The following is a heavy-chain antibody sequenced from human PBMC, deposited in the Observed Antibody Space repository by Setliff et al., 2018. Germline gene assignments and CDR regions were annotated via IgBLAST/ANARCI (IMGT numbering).Heavy chain of an antibody. Sequence: PSETLSLTCAVYDGSFSGYYWSWIRQPPGKGLEWIGEIDHSGNTNYNPSLKSRVTISGDTSKNQFSLKLTSVTAADTAVYFCARSLGSGSYYNSRPFYSDYWGQGTLVTVSS. V-gene: IGHV4-34*01. D-gene: IGHD3-10*01. CDR3: ARSLGSGSYYNSRPFYSDY. CDR1: DGSFSGYY. J-gene: IGHJ4*02. CDR2: IDHSGNT.